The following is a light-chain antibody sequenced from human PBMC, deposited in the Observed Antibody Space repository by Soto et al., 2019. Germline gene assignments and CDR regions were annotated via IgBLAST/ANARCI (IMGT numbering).Light chain of an antibody. CDR2: EVS. V-gene: IGLV2-23*02. Sequence: QSALTQPASVSGSPGQSITISCTGTSSDVGSYNLVSWYQQHPGKAPKLMIYEVSKRPSGVSNRFSGSKSGNTASLTISGLQAEDEADYYCCSDGGSPRVVFGGGTKVTVL. CDR1: SSDVGSYNL. CDR3: CSDGGSPRVV. J-gene: IGLJ2*01.